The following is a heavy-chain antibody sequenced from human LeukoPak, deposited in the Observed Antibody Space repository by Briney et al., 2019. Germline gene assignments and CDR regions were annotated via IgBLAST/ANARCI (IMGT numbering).Heavy chain of an antibody. V-gene: IGHV3-20*04. CDR3: ARGGKAMVTLSYYYYYMDV. J-gene: IGHJ6*03. CDR1: GFTFEDYG. Sequence: PGGSLRLSCAASGFTFEDYGMSWVRQAPGKGLEWVSGINWNGGSTGYAESVKGRFTMCRDNAKNSLYLQMNSLRAEDTALYYCARGGKAMVTLSYYYYYMDVWGKGTTVTVSS. D-gene: IGHD5-18*01. CDR2: INWNGGST.